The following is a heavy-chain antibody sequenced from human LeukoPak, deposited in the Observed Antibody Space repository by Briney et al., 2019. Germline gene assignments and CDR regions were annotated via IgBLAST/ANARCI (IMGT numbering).Heavy chain of an antibody. V-gene: IGHV3-53*01. CDR3: AKDRRYYGSGSHSYDY. CDR2: IYSGGST. CDR1: GFTVSSNY. D-gene: IGHD3-10*01. J-gene: IGHJ4*02. Sequence: GGSLRLSCAAAGFTVSSNYMSWVRQALGKGLEWVSVIYSGGSTYYADPVKGRFTISRDNSKNTLYLQMNSLRAEDTAVYYCAKDRRYYGSGSHSYDYWGQGTLVTVSS.